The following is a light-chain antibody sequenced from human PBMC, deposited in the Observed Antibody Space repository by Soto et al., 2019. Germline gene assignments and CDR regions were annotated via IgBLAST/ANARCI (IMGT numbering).Light chain of an antibody. V-gene: IGLV1-44*01. CDR3: AAWDDSLNGVV. CDR2: SNN. CDR1: SSNIGSNT. J-gene: IGLJ2*01. Sequence: QSVLTQPPSASGTPGQRVTISCSGSSSNIGSNTVNWYQHLPGTAPKLLIYSNNQRPSGVPDRFSGSKSGTSASLAISGLQSEDEADYDCAAWDDSLNGVVFGGGTKVTVL.